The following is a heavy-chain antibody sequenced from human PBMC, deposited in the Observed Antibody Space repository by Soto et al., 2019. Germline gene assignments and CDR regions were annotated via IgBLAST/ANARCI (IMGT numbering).Heavy chain of an antibody. Sequence: VGSLRLSCAVSGFPFSFYGFHWVRQSPGKGLEWLGVIVSDGSAIYHADSLEGRFFISRDNSKDVLYLQMNSLRVEDTAVYYCARDDAFDNENGFDMWGQGTMVTVSS. CDR2: IVSDGSAI. CDR3: ARDDAFDNENGFDM. D-gene: IGHD3-3*02. CDR1: GFPFSFYG. V-gene: IGHV3-33*01. J-gene: IGHJ3*02.